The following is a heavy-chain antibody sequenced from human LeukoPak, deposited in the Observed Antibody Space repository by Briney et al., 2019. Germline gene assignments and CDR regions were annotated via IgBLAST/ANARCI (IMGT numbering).Heavy chain of an antibody. CDR2: IYYSRST. J-gene: IGHJ4*02. V-gene: IGHV4-39*01. CDR1: GGSISSSTYY. Sequence: SGTLSLTCTVSGGSISSSTYYWGWIRQPPGKGLEWIGSIYYSRSTYYNPSLKSRVTISVDTSKNQFSLKLTSVTAADTAVYYCARHADSGFGELAFDYWGQGTLVTVSS. CDR3: ARHADSGFGELAFDY. D-gene: IGHD3-10*01.